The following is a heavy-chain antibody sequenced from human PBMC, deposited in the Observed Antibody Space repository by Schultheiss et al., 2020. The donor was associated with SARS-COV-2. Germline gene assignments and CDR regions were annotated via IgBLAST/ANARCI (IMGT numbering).Heavy chain of an antibody. CDR2: IWYDGSNK. CDR1: GFTFSSYG. Sequence: GGSLRLSCAASGFTFSSYGMHWVRQAPGKGLEWVAVIWYDGSNKYYADSVKGRFTISRDNSKNTLYLQTNSLRAEDTAVYYCARDRLEWLSYYGMDVWGQGTTVTVSS. V-gene: IGHV3-33*01. J-gene: IGHJ6*02. D-gene: IGHD3-3*01. CDR3: ARDRLEWLSYYGMDV.